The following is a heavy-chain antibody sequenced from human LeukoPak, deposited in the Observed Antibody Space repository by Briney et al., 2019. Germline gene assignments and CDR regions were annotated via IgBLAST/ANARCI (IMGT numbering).Heavy chain of an antibody. D-gene: IGHD3-9*01. J-gene: IGHJ3*01. CDR3: GREGGRNWLLAFDV. V-gene: IGHV3-48*04. CDR1: GFTFSGYT. CDR2: ISESRRNQ. Sequence: GGSLRLSCVAPGFTFSGYTMNWVRQAPGKRLEWGSSISESRRNQYYSASVTGGFTISRDNAKNYLYLQMISLRADDTTVYYCGREGGRNWLLAFDVWGQGTTVTVSS.